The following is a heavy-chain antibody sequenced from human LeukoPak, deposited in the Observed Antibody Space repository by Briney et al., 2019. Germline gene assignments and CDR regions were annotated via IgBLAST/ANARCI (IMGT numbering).Heavy chain of an antibody. CDR1: GYSFTNFW. J-gene: IGHJ5*02. D-gene: IGHD3-16*01. CDR3: AAGGASAP. Sequence: GESMKISCKGSGYSFTNFWIGWVRQMPGKGLEWMGVISPGDSGIRYSPSFQGQVTISVDKSISTAYLQWSSLKASDSAMYYCAAGGASAPWGQGTLVTVSS. V-gene: IGHV5-51*01. CDR2: ISPGDSGI.